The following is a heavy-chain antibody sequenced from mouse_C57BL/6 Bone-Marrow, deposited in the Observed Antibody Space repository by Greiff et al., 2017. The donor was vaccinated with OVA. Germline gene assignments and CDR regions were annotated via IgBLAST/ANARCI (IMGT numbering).Heavy chain of an antibody. Sequence: LVESGPELVKPGASVKISCKASGYAFSSSWMNWVKQRPGKGLEWIGRIYPGDGDTNYNGKFKGKATLTADKSSSTAYMQLSSLTSEDSAVYFCAREDDYEGVYFDYWGQGTTLTVSS. CDR2: IYPGDGDT. CDR3: AREDDYEGVYFDY. CDR1: GYAFSSSW. D-gene: IGHD2-4*01. J-gene: IGHJ2*01. V-gene: IGHV1-82*01.